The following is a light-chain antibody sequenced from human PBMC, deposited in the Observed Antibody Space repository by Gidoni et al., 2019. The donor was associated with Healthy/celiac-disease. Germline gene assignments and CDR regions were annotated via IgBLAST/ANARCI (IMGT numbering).Light chain of an antibody. Sequence: EIVLTQPPGTLSSSPGVRATLSGRASQSVSSSYLAWYQQKPGQAPRLLIYGASSRATGIPDRFSGSGSGTDFTLTISRLEPEDFAVYYCQQYGSSPLTFGGGTKVEIK. V-gene: IGKV3-20*01. CDR3: QQYGSSPLT. CDR2: GAS. J-gene: IGKJ4*01. CDR1: QSVSSSY.